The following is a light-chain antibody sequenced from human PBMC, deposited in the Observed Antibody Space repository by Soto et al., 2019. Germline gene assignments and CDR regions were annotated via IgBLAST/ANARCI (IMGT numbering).Light chain of an antibody. Sequence: QSVLTQPASVSGSPGQSITIAFTGTSSDVGGYNYVSWYQQHPGKSPKLMIYEVNNRPSGVSNRFSGSKSGNTASLTISGLQAEDEADYYCSSFTSSSTVLFGGGTKVTVL. CDR2: EVN. CDR1: SSDVGGYNY. J-gene: IGLJ2*01. V-gene: IGLV2-14*01. CDR3: SSFTSSSTVL.